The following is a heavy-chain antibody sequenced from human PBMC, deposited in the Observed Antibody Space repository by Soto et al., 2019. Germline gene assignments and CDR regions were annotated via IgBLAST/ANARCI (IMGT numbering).Heavy chain of an antibody. D-gene: IGHD6-6*01. CDR1: GGSISSSSYY. J-gene: IGHJ5*02. CDR2: IYYSGST. V-gene: IGHV4-39*01. Sequence: PSETLSLTCTVSGGSISSSSYYWGWIRQPPGKGLEWIGSIYYSGSTYYNPSLKSRVTISVDTSKNQFSLKLSSVTAADTAVYYCARQPRIAARMYHWFDPWGQGTLVTVSS. CDR3: ARQPRIAARMYHWFDP.